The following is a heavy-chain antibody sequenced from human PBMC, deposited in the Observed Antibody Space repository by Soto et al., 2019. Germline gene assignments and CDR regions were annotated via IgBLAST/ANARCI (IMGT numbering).Heavy chain of an antibody. Sequence: SETLSLTCTVSGGSISSYYWSWIRQPPGKGLEWIGYIYYSGSTNYNPSLKSRVTISVDTSKNQFSLRLSSVTAADTAVYYCARALPDPCSTSCYTADYYYYYGMDVWGQGTKVTVSS. CDR1: GGSISSYY. CDR3: ARALPDPCSTSCYTADYYYYYGMDV. V-gene: IGHV4-59*01. CDR2: IYYSGST. D-gene: IGHD2-2*02. J-gene: IGHJ6*02.